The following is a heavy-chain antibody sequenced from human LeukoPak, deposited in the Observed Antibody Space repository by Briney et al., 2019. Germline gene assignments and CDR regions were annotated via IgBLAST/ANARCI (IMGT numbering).Heavy chain of an antibody. CDR2: ILYSGTT. V-gene: IGHV4-59*01. CDR1: GGSISPYY. D-gene: IGHD1-1*01. CDR3: ARVGDWNDLVY. Sequence: KTSETLSLTCTVSGGSISPYYGSWIRQTPGKGLEWIGDILYSGTTTNYNPSLKSRVTISVDTSKNQFSLKLSSVTAADTAVYYCARVGDWNDLVYWGQGTLVTVSS. J-gene: IGHJ4*02.